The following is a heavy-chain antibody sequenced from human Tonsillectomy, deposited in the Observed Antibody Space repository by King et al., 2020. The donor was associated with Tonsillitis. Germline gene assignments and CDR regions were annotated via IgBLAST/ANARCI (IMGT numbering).Heavy chain of an antibody. V-gene: IGHV3-33*08. CDR1: GFTFRNYG. CDR3: ARGWRGGSYFFDY. J-gene: IGHJ4*02. D-gene: IGHD1-26*01. CDR2: LWYDGTNK. Sequence: VQLVESGGGVVQPGRSLRLSCAASGFTFRNYGMHWVRQAPGKGLAWVAVLWYDGTNKYFADSLKGRFTISRDKSKNTMYVQMNSLRDEETALYYCARGWRGGSYFFDYWGQGSLVTVSS.